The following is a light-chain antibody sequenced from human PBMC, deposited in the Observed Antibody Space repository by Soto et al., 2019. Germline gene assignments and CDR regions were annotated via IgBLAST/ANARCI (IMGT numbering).Light chain of an antibody. CDR2: GAS. V-gene: IGKV3-15*01. J-gene: IGKJ3*01. CDR1: QSVSNN. CDR3: QQYSSWPFT. Sequence: EIVLTQSPATLSVFPGEKATLSCGASQSVSNNLAWYHQKPGQAPRPLIYGASTRATGVPARFSGSESGTEFTLTISSLQSEDSEIYYCQQYSSWPFTFGPGNKVAIE.